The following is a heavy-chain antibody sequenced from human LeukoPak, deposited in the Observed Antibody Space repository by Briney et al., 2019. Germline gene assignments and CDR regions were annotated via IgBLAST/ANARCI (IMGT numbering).Heavy chain of an antibody. CDR3: ARNFGTSYNS. V-gene: IGHV3-53*01. D-gene: IGHD2-2*01. CDR1: GFTVSSNY. Sequence: GGSLRLSCAASGFTVSSNYMGWVRQAPDKGLEWVSVIYSGGTTYYADSVEGRFTISRDISKNTVFLQMNSQRAEDTAVYYCARNFGTSYNSWGQGILVTVSS. J-gene: IGHJ4*02. CDR2: IYSGGTT.